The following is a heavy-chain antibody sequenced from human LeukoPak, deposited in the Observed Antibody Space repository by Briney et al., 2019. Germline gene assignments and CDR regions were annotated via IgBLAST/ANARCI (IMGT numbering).Heavy chain of an antibody. CDR3: AKGYCSSTSCYPGAFDI. CDR1: GFTVSSNY. D-gene: IGHD2-2*01. V-gene: IGHV3-23*01. CDR2: ISGSGGST. J-gene: IGHJ3*02. Sequence: GGSLRLSCAASGFTVSSNYMNWVRQAPGKGLEWVSAISGSGGSTYYADSVKGRFTISRDNSKNTLYLQMNSLRAEDTAVYYCAKGYCSSTSCYPGAFDIWGQGTMVTVSS.